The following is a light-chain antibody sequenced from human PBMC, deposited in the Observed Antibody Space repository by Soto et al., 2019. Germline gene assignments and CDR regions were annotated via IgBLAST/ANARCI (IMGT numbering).Light chain of an antibody. CDR3: QQRSNWFLT. V-gene: IGKV3-15*01. CDR2: GAS. J-gene: IGKJ4*01. Sequence: EIVMTQSPATLSVSPGEIATLSFRASQSVGSNLAWYQQKPGQTPRLLIYGASTKTTGLPARFSGSGSGTDFTLTISSLEPEDFAVYYCQQRSNWFLTFGGGTKVDI. CDR1: QSVGSN.